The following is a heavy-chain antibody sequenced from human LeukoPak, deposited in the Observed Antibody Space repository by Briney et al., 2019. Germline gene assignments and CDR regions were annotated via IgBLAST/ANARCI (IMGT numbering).Heavy chain of an antibody. D-gene: IGHD3-22*01. J-gene: IGHJ4*02. V-gene: IGHV5-51*01. CDR3: ARAPEYYDSSAIFDY. CDR2: IYPGDSDA. Sequence: GASLEISCKGSGYSFTSYWIGWVRQMPGKGLEWMGIIYPGDSDARYSPSFQGQVTISADKSISTAYLQWSSLKASDTAMYYCARAPEYYDSSAIFDYWGQGTLVTVSS. CDR1: GYSFTSYW.